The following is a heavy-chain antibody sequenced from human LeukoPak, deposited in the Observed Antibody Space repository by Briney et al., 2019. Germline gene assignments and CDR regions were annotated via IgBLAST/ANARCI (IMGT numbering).Heavy chain of an antibody. CDR2: INPNSGGA. V-gene: IGHV1-2*04. J-gene: IGHJ4*02. CDR1: GYTFTGYY. D-gene: IGHD6-19*01. Sequence: ASVKVSCKASGYTFTGYYMHWVRQAPGQGLEWMGWINPNSGGANYAQKFQGWVTMTRDTSISTAYMELSRLRSDDTAVYYCARKLRREYSSGHPPGYWGQGTLVTVSS. CDR3: ARKLRREYSSGHPPGY.